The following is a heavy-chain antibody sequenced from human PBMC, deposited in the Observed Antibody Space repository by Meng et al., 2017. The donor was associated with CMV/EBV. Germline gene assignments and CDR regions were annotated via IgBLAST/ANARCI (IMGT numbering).Heavy chain of an antibody. CDR2: INPNSGGT. V-gene: IGHV1-2*02. CDR1: GYTLTGYY. D-gene: IGHD3-22*01. J-gene: IGHJ4*02. CDR3: AIPYDSSGYYFPGTDY. Sequence: SGYTLTGYYMRWVRQAPGQGLEWMGWINPNSGGTNYAQKFQGRVTMTRDTSISTAYMELSRLRSDDTAVYYCAIPYDSSGYYFPGTDYWGQGTLVTVSS.